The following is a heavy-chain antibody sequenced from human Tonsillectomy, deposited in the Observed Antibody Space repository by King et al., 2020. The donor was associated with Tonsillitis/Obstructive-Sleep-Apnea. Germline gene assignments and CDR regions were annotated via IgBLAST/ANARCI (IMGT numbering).Heavy chain of an antibody. CDR1: GFTFSSYW. V-gene: IGHV3-74*01. Sequence: VQLVESGGGLVQPGGSLRLSCAASGFTFSSYWMHWVRQAQGKGLVWFSRINSDGSSTSYADSVKGRFTISRDNAKNTLYLQMNRLRAEDTAVYYCARGLTIFGDPEPFDPWGQGTLVTVSS. CDR2: INSDGSST. CDR3: ARGLTIFGDPEPFDP. J-gene: IGHJ5*02. D-gene: IGHD3-3*01.